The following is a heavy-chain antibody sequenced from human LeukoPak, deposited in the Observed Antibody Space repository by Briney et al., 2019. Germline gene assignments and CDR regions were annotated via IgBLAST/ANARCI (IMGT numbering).Heavy chain of an antibody. J-gene: IGHJ3*02. CDR1: EFTFSSYE. CDR3: AGTLGFPNAFDI. V-gene: IGHV3-48*03. Sequence: PGGSLRLSCAASEFTFSSYELNWVRQAPGKGLEWVSYISSSGSTIYYADSVKGRFTISRDNVKNSLYLQMNSLRAEDTAVYYCAGTLGFPNAFDIWGQGTMVTVSS. CDR2: ISSSGSTI.